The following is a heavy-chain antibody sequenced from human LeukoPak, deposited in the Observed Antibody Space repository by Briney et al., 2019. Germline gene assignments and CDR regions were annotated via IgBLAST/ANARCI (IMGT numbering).Heavy chain of an antibody. CDR3: AKRIVVVPAAIRDYYYYMDV. D-gene: IGHD2-2*02. CDR1: GFTFSSYA. CDR2: ISGSGGST. V-gene: IGHV3-23*01. J-gene: IGHJ6*03. Sequence: PGGSLRLSCAASGFTFSSYAMSWVRQAPGKGLEWVSAISGSGGSTYYADSVKGRFTISRDNSKNTLYLQMNSLRAEDTAVYYCAKRIVVVPAAIRDYYYYMDVWGKGTTVTVSS.